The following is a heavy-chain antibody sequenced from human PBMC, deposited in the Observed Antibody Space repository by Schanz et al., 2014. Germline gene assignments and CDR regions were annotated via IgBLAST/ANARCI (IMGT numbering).Heavy chain of an antibody. CDR3: TSMATIPRNWFDP. Sequence: EVELVESGGGLVKPGGSLRLSCVVSGFTFTNAWMSWVRQAPGKGLEWVGRIKSNTDGGTTDYTTPVKSSFTISRDDSNNTLYQQMNSLNCANTAMYYCTSMATIPRNWFDPWGQGTLVTVSS. D-gene: IGHD2-2*02. J-gene: IGHJ5*02. CDR1: GFTFTNAW. V-gene: IGHV3-15*01. CDR2: IKSNTDGGTT.